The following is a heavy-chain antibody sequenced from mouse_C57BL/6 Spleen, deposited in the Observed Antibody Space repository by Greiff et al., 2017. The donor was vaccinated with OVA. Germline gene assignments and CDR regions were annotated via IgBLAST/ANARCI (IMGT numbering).Heavy chain of an antibody. CDR2: IWSGGST. CDR3: ARLSGDAMDY. Sequence: VMLVESGPGLVQPSQSLSITCTVSGFSLTSYGVHWVRQSPRKGLEWLGVIWSGGSTDYNAAFISRLSISKDNSKSQVFFKMNSLQADDTAIYYCARLSGDAMDYWGQGTSVTVSS. CDR1: GFSLTSYG. J-gene: IGHJ4*01. V-gene: IGHV2-2*01.